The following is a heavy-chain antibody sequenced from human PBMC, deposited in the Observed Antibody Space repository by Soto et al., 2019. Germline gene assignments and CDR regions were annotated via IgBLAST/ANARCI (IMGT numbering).Heavy chain of an antibody. V-gene: IGHV4-30-4*01. CDR1: GGSINSDDYY. CDR2: IYFSGST. J-gene: IGHJ3*02. CDR3: ARDRRRAGEGLDI. Sequence: QVQLQESGPGLVKPSQTLSLTCTVSGGSINSDDYYWSWIRQPPGKALEFIGYIYFSGSTYYNPSLKSRLTMSKDTSKNQFSLKLRSVTAADSAVYYCARDRRRAGEGLDIWGQGTLVTVSS.